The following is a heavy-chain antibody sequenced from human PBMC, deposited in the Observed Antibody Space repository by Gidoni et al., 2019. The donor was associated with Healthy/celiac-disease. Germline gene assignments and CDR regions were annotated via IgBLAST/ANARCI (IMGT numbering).Heavy chain of an antibody. D-gene: IGHD3-16*01. V-gene: IGHV3-7*03. Sequence: EVQLVESGGGLVQPGGSLRLSCAASGFTFSSYWMSWVRQAPGKGLEWVANIKQDGSEKYYVDSVKGRFTISRDNAKNSLYLQMNSLRAEDTAVYYCARGGILRRANWFDPWGQGTLVTVSS. CDR3: ARGGILRRANWFDP. J-gene: IGHJ5*02. CDR2: IKQDGSEK. CDR1: GFTFSSYW.